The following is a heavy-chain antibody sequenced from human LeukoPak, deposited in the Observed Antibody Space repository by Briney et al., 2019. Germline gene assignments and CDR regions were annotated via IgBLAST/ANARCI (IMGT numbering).Heavy chain of an antibody. D-gene: IGHD2-2*01. J-gene: IGHJ4*02. Sequence: PSETLSLTCAVSGGSISSSNWWSWVRQPPGKGLEWIGEIYHSGSTNYNPSLKSRVTMSVDTSKNQFSLKPSSVTAADTAVYYCARDRGVVVPAAVYDYWGQGTLVTVSS. CDR3: ARDRGVVVPAAVYDY. V-gene: IGHV4-4*02. CDR1: GGSISSSNW. CDR2: IYHSGST.